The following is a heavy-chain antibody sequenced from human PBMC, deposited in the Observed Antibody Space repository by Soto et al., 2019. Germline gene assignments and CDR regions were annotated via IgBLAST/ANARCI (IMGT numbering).Heavy chain of an antibody. V-gene: IGHV4-59*08. CDR3: ARHPPIAKFENGLDV. D-gene: IGHD3-16*01. CDR2: IYYRGTT. CDR1: GGSISGYY. J-gene: IGHJ6*02. Sequence: QVQLQESGPGLVKPSETLSLTCTVSGGSISGYYYSWIRQPPGKGLEYIGYIYYRGTTNYNPSLKSRVTISVDTSKNQLSLHLSSVTVADTAIYFCARHPPIAKFENGLDVWGQGTTVTVS.